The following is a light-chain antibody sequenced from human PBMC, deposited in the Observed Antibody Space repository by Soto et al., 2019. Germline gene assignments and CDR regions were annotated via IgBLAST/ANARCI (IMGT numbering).Light chain of an antibody. V-gene: IGLV1-44*01. Sequence: QSVLTQPPSASGTPGQRVIISCSGGSSNIGRNTGNWYQHLPGTAPSLLIYTIDQRPSGVPGLFSGSKSGTSASLAISGLQSEDEADYYCAAWDDTSSFGFGTGTKVT. CDR2: TID. CDR1: SSNIGRNT. CDR3: AAWDDTSSFG. J-gene: IGLJ1*01.